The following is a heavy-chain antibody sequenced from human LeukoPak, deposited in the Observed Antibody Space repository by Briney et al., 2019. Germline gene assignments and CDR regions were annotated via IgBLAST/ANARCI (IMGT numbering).Heavy chain of an antibody. J-gene: IGHJ4*02. V-gene: IGHV3-23*01. Sequence: GGSLRLSCAASGFTFSSYAMSWVRQAPGKGLEWVSAISGSGGSTYYADSVKGRFTISRDNSKNTLYLQMNSLRAEDTAVYYCAKDGRYSSGWQYYFDYWGQGTLVTVSS. CDR1: GFTFSSYA. CDR3: AKDGRYSSGWQYYFDY. D-gene: IGHD6-19*01. CDR2: ISGSGGST.